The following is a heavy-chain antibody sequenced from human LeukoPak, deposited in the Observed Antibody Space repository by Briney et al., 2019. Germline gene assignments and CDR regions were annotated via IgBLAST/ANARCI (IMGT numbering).Heavy chain of an antibody. CDR3: ARVGYSFGNDY. D-gene: IGHD5-18*01. V-gene: IGHV4-61*05. Sequence: KTSETLSLTCTVSGGSISSSSYYWGWIRQPPGKGLEWIGYIYYSGNTNYNPSLKSRVTISIDTSKNQFSLKLNSLTAADTAVYYCARVGYSFGNDYWGQGTLVTVSS. J-gene: IGHJ4*02. CDR2: IYYSGNT. CDR1: GGSISSSSYY.